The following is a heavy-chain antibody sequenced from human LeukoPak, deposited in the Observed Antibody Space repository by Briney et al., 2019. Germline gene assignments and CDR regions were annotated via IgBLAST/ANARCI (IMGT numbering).Heavy chain of an antibody. CDR3: AGRRYSYGLPTYYYYMDV. V-gene: IGHV1-2*02. CDR1: GYTFTGYY. J-gene: IGHJ6*03. D-gene: IGHD5-18*01. Sequence: ASVKVSCKASGYTFTGYYMHWVRQAPGQGLEWMGWINPSSGGTNYAQKFQGRVTITRNTSISTAYMELSSLRSEDTAVYYCAGRRYSYGLPTYYYYMDVWGKGTTVTISS. CDR2: INPSSGGT.